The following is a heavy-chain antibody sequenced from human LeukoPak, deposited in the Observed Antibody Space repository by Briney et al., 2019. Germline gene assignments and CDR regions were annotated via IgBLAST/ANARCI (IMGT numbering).Heavy chain of an antibody. CDR1: GFTFDDYG. D-gene: IGHD3-22*01. V-gene: IGHV3-20*04. CDR2: ISWNGGYI. J-gene: IGHJ4*02. Sequence: GGSLRLSCAAPGFTFDDYGMSWVRQGPGKGLEWVSGISWNGGYIGYVDSVKGRFTISRDNAKNSLYLQMNSLRAEDTALYYCARGYYDSSGKGGYFLDSWGQGTLVTVSS. CDR3: ARGYYDSSGKGGYFLDS.